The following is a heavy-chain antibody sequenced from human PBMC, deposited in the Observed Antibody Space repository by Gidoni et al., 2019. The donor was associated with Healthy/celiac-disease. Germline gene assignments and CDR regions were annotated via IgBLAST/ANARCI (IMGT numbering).Heavy chain of an antibody. J-gene: IGHJ5*02. CDR3: AKFPQGQLVLGWFDP. D-gene: IGHD6-13*01. Sequence: EVQLLEAGGGLVQPGGSLRLSCAASGFTFSSYAMSWVRQAPGKGLEWVSAISGSGGSTSYADSVKGRFTISRDNSKNTLYLQMNSLRAEDTAVYYCAKFPQGQLVLGWFDPWGQGTLVTVSS. CDR1: GFTFSSYA. CDR2: ISGSGGST. V-gene: IGHV3-23*01.